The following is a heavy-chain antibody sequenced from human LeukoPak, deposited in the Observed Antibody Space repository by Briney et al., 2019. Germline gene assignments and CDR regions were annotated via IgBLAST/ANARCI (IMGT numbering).Heavy chain of an antibody. J-gene: IGHJ5*02. D-gene: IGHD2-2*01. CDR1: GLTGSHNY. CDR2: IHTSGDT. Sequence: GGSLRLSCAASGLTGSHNYVSWVRQAPGKGLEWVSAIHTSGDTCYADSVKGRFTISRDNSKNTLYLQMNSLRAEDTAVYYCAKDIVVVPAAMGWFDPWGQGTLVTVSS. CDR3: AKDIVVVPAAMGWFDP. V-gene: IGHV3-53*01.